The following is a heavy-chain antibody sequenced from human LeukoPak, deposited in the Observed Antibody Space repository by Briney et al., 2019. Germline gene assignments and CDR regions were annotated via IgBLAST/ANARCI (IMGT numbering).Heavy chain of an antibody. CDR2: ISGSGGGT. V-gene: IGHV3-23*01. D-gene: IGHD2-2*01. Sequence: GSLRLSCAASGFTFSSYAMSWVRQAPGKGLEWVSAISGSGGGTYYAGSVKGRFTISRDNSKNTLYLQMNSLRAEDTAVYYCARVDILVVPAAINYFDYWGQGTLVTVSS. CDR3: ARVDILVVPAAINYFDY. J-gene: IGHJ4*02. CDR1: GFTFSSYA.